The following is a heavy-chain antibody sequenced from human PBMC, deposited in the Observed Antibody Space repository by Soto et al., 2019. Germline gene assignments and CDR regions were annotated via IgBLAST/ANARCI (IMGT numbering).Heavy chain of an antibody. D-gene: IGHD2-2*02. V-gene: IGHV4-39*01. Sequence: PSETLSLACTVSGGSISGNSYYWGWIRQPPWEGLDWIGSIDYSGSACDNRSLKSGVGMSVDACRDELALKLSSVTAADKAVYYCARHIRGNSCMDVWGQGTTVS. CDR3: ARHIRGNSCMDV. J-gene: IGHJ6*02. CDR2: IDYSGSA. CDR1: GGSISGNSYY.